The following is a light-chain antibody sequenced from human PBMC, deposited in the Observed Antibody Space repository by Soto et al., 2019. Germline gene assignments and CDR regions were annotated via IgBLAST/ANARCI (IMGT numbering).Light chain of an antibody. CDR2: GAS. Sequence: EIVMKQSQATVSVSPGERVTLSCRASQSVSSNLAWYQQKPGQAPRLLIYGASTRATDIPVRFSGSGSGTEFTLTISSLQPDDFATYYCQQYNSYSFGQGTKVDIK. CDR1: QSVSSN. J-gene: IGKJ1*01. CDR3: QQYNSYS. V-gene: IGKV3-15*01.